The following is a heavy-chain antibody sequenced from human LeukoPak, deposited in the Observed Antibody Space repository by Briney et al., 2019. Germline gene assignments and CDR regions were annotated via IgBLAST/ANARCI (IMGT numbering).Heavy chain of an antibody. CDR3: ARQYCSGGSCYWYFDL. CDR2: IYYSGST. V-gene: IGHV4-59*01. Sequence: SGTLSLTCTVTGGSISSYYWSWIRQPPGKGLEWIGYIYYSGSTNYNPSLKSRVTISVDTSKNQFSLKVSSVTAADTPVYYCARQYCSGGSCYWYFDLWGRGTLVTVSS. J-gene: IGHJ2*01. CDR1: GGSISSYY. D-gene: IGHD2-15*01.